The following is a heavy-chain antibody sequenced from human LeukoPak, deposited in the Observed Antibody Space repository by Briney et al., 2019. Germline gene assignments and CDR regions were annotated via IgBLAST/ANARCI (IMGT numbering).Heavy chain of an antibody. D-gene: IGHD4-17*01. CDR1: GFTFSSYS. Sequence: GGSLRLSCAASGFTFSSYSMNWVRQAPGKGLEWVSSISSSSSYIYYADSVKGRFTISRDNAKNSLYLQMNSLRAEDTAVYYCARDLLPDYGDYDSYAFDIWGQGTMVTVSS. J-gene: IGHJ3*02. V-gene: IGHV3-21*01. CDR2: ISSSSSYI. CDR3: ARDLLPDYGDYDSYAFDI.